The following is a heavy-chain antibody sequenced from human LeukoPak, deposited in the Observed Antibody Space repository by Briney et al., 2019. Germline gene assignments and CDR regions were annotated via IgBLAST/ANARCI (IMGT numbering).Heavy chain of an antibody. CDR2: ISSSGSTI. V-gene: IGHV3-48*03. CDR3: AREEKQWLAYYFDY. CDR1: GFTFSSYE. J-gene: IGHJ4*02. Sequence: PGGSLRLSCAASGFTFSSYEMNWVRQAPGKGLEWVSYISSSGSTIYYADSVKGRFTISRDNAKNSLYLQMNSLRAEDTAVYYCAREEKQWLAYYFDYRGQGTLVTVSS. D-gene: IGHD6-19*01.